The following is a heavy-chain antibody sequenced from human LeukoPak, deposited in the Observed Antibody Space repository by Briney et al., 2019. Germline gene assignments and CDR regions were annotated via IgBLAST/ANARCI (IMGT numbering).Heavy chain of an antibody. Sequence: GGSLRLSCAAAGFTFSSYAMHWVRQVAGKGLEWVSTFSGTSTNSYADAVKGRVTISRDNSKNTLYLQMNSLRAEDTAVYYCAKLKQWQPQRYFFEYWGQGALVTVAS. J-gene: IGHJ4*02. CDR3: AKLKQWQPQRYFFEY. CDR1: GFTFSSYA. V-gene: IGHV3-23*01. CDR2: FSGTSTN. D-gene: IGHD6-19*01.